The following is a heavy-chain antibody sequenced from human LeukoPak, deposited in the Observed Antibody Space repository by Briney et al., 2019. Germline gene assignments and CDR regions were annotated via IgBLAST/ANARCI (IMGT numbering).Heavy chain of an antibody. CDR1: GGSFSGYY. V-gene: IGHV4-34*01. CDR2: INHSGST. CDR3: AGGARAYYYYYMDV. D-gene: IGHD6-6*01. J-gene: IGHJ6*03. Sequence: SETLSLTCGVSGGSFSGYYWSWIRQPPGKGLEWIGEINHSGSTNYNPSLKSRVTISVDTSKNQFSLKLSSVTAADTAVYYCAGGARAYYYYYMDVWGKGTTVTVSS.